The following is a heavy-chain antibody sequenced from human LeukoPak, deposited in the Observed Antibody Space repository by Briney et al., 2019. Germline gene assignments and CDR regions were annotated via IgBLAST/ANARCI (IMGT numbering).Heavy chain of an antibody. Sequence: GGSLRLSCAASGLTFSNYAMNWVRQAPGKGLAWVSAISGTGDKTYYADSVKGRFTISRDNSKNTLYLQMNSLRAEDTAVYYCARDRGSYSIDYWGQGTLVTVSS. J-gene: IGHJ4*02. CDR1: GLTFSNYA. D-gene: IGHD1-26*01. CDR2: ISGTGDKT. CDR3: ARDRGSYSIDY. V-gene: IGHV3-23*01.